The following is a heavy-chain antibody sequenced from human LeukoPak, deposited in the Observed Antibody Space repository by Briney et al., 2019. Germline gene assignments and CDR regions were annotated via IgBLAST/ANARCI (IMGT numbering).Heavy chain of an antibody. CDR1: GASITSSTYY. V-gene: IGHV4-39*01. J-gene: IGHJ6*04. CDR3: ARHTNWGSSFYYNLDV. Sequence: SETLSLTCTVSGASITSSTYYWAWIRQPPGKGPEWLGKIYYTGNTYYNPSLKSRVTISVDTSKNQFSLKLNSVTAADTAVYYCARHTNWGSSFYYNLDVWGKGTTVTVSS. CDR2: IYYTGNT. D-gene: IGHD7-27*01.